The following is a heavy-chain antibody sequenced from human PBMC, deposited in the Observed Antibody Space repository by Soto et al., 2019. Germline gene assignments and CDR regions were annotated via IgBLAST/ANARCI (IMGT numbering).Heavy chain of an antibody. J-gene: IGHJ5*02. Sequence: QAQLVESGGGVVQPGTSLRLSCAASGFTFSDYGMHWVRQAPGKGLEWVALTWYDESIKVYADSVKGRFTISRDNSKNTLYLQMNNLRPEDAAVYYCARDYSAGAGENWFDPWGQGTLVTVSS. CDR2: TWYDESIK. CDR3: ARDYSAGAGENWFDP. CDR1: GFTFSDYG. D-gene: IGHD1-26*01. V-gene: IGHV3-33*01.